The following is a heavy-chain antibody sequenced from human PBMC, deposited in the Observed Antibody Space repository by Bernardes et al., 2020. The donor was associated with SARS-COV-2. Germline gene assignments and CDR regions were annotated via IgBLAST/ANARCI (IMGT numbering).Heavy chain of an antibody. V-gene: IGHV3-23*01. CDR1: GFTFSSYA. Sequence: GGSLRLSCAASGFTFSSYAMSWVRQAPGKGLAWVSAISGSGGSTYYADSVKGRFTISRDNSKNTLYLQMNSLRAEDTAVYYCAKEGPYSSSWMGWYFDLWGRGTLVTVSS. CDR2: ISGSGGST. J-gene: IGHJ2*01. CDR3: AKEGPYSSSWMGWYFDL. D-gene: IGHD6-13*01.